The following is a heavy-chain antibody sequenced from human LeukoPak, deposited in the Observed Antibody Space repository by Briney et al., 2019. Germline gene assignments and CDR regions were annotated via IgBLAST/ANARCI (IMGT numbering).Heavy chain of an antibody. CDR3: ARHQYDYVWGSYFNWFDP. V-gene: IGHV4-34*01. J-gene: IGHJ5*02. CDR1: GGSFSGYY. Sequence: SETLSLTCAVYGGSFSGYYWSWIRQPPGKGLEWIGEINHSGSTNYNPSLKSRVTISVDTSKNQFSLKLSSVTAADTAVYYCARHQYDYVWGSYFNWFDPWGQGTLVTVSS. D-gene: IGHD3-16*01. CDR2: INHSGST.